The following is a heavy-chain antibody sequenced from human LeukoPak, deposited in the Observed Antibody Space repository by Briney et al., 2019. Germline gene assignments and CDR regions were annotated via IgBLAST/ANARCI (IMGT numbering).Heavy chain of an antibody. CDR3: AKDLGYYDSSGYYSDAFDI. J-gene: IGHJ3*02. V-gene: IGHV3-23*01. CDR1: GFTFSSYA. D-gene: IGHD3-22*01. Sequence: GGSLRLSCAASGFTFSSYAMSWVRQAPGKGLEWVSAISGSGGSTYYADSVKGRFTISRDNSKNTLYLQMSSLRAEDTAVYYCAKDLGYYDSSGYYSDAFDIWGQGTMVTVSS. CDR2: ISGSGGST.